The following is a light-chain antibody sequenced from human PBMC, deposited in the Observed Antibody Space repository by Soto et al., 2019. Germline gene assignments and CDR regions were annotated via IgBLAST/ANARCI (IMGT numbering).Light chain of an antibody. CDR1: QSVSSY. J-gene: IGKJ5*01. V-gene: IGKV3-11*01. CDR2: DAS. CDR3: QQRSNWPPIT. Sequence: EIVLTQSPATLSLSPGERATLSCRASQSVSSYLAWYQQKPGQAPRLLIYDASNRATGIPARFSGSGSGTDFTLTISILEPEDFAVYYFQQRSNWPPITFGQGTRLEIK.